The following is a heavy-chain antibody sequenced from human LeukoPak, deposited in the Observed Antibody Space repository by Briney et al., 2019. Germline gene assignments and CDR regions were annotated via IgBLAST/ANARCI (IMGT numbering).Heavy chain of an antibody. CDR2: IWHDGRNK. Sequence: GGSLRLSCAASGFTFSSYGMHWVRQAPGKGLEWVAVIWHDGRNKYYADSVKGRFTVSRDNSKNTLSLQMDSLRADDTAAYYCARDRGSDDPLDSWGQGTLVTVSS. CDR1: GFTFSSYG. J-gene: IGHJ5*02. CDR3: ARDRGSDDPLDS. V-gene: IGHV3-33*01. D-gene: IGHD2-15*01.